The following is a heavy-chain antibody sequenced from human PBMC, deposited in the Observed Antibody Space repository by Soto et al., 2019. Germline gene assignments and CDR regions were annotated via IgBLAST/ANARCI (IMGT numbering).Heavy chain of an antibody. CDR1: GGTFSSYA. Sequence: SVKVSCKASGGTFSSYAISWVRQAPGQGLEWMGGIIPIFGTANYAQKFQGRVTITADESTSTAYMELSSLRSEDTAVYYCAGARSPTYGSGSSSFDYWGQGTLVTVSS. CDR2: IIPIFGTA. CDR3: AGARSPTYGSGSSSFDY. J-gene: IGHJ4*02. V-gene: IGHV1-69*13. D-gene: IGHD3-10*01.